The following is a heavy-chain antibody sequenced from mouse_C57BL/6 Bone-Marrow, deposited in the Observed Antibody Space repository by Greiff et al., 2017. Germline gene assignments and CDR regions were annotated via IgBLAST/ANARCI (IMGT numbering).Heavy chain of an antibody. Sequence: QVQLQQSGPELVKPGASVKISCKASGYAFSSSWMNWVKQRPGKGLEWIGRIYPGDGDTNYNGKFKGKATLTADKSSSTAYMQLSSLTSEDSAVCFCARSDGYSVAYWGQGTLVTVSA. CDR1: GYAFSSSW. V-gene: IGHV1-82*01. CDR2: IYPGDGDT. CDR3: ARSDGYSVAY. D-gene: IGHD2-3*01. J-gene: IGHJ3*01.